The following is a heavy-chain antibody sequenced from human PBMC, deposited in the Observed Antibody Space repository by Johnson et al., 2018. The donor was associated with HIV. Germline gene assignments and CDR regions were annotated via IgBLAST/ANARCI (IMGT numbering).Heavy chain of an antibody. CDR1: GFTFSSSA. CDR2: ISYDGSNK. J-gene: IGHJ3*02. D-gene: IGHD6-6*01. V-gene: IGHV3-30*04. Sequence: QVQLVESGGGVVQPGRSLRLSCAASGFTFSSSAMHWVRQAPGKGLAWVAVISYDGSNKYYADSVKGRFTISRDNSKNTLYLQMNSLRAEDTAVYYCARVRQLGRGDAFDIWGQGTIVTVSS. CDR3: ARVRQLGRGDAFDI.